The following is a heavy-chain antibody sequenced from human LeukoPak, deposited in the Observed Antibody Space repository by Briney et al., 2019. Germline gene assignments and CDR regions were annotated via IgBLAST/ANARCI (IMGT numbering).Heavy chain of an antibody. V-gene: IGHV3-23*01. D-gene: IGHD3-10*01. CDR2: ISGGGGST. CDR1: GFTFSSYA. J-gene: IGHJ6*01. Sequence: GGSLRLSCAASGFTFSSYAMSWVRQAPGKGLEGVSAISGGGGSTYYADSVKGRLTISRDNSKNTLYLQMNSLRPEDTAVYECAKGVRGCGELWRSYGIDVWGQGNRVPVSS. CDR3: AKGVRGCGELWRSYGIDV.